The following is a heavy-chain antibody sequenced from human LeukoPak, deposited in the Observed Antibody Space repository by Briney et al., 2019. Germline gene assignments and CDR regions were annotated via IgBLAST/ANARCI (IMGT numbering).Heavy chain of an antibody. D-gene: IGHD6-19*01. V-gene: IGHV3-15*01. CDR2: IKSKTDGGTT. Sequence: GGSLRLSCAASGFTFSNAWMSWVRQAPGKGLEWVGRIKSKTDGGTTDYAAPVKGRFTISRDDSKNTLYLQMNSLRAEDTAVYYCAKDWRSSGWYGLDYWGQGTLDTVSS. CDR3: AKDWRSSGWYGLDY. CDR1: GFTFSNAW. J-gene: IGHJ4*02.